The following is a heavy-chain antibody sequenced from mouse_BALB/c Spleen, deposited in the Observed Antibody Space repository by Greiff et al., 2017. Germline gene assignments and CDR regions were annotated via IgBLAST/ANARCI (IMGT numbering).Heavy chain of an antibody. J-gene: IGHJ1*01. V-gene: IGHV1S56*01. Sequence: QVHVKQSGPELVKPGASVRISCKASGYTFTSYYIHWVKQRPGQGLEWIGWIYPGNVNTKYNEKFKGKATLTADKSSSTAYMQLSSLTSEDSAVYFCARENGSSFYWYFDVWGAGTTVTVSS. D-gene: IGHD1-1*01. CDR2: IYPGNVNT. CDR3: ARENGSSFYWYFDV. CDR1: GYTFTSYY.